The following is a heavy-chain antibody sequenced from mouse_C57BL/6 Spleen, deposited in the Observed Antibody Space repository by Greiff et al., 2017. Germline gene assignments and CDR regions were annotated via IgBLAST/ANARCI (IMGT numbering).Heavy chain of an antibody. CDR2: IYPGSGNT. CDR3: ARDYGNYKGYFDY. CDR1: GYTFTDYY. V-gene: IGHV1-76*01. Sequence: QVQLQQSGAELVRPGASVKLSCKASGYTFTDYYITWVKQRPGQGLEWIARIYPGSGNTYYNEKFKGKATLTADKSSSTAYMQLSSLTSEDSAVYVCARDYGNYKGYFDYWGQGTTLTVSS. J-gene: IGHJ2*01. D-gene: IGHD2-1*01.